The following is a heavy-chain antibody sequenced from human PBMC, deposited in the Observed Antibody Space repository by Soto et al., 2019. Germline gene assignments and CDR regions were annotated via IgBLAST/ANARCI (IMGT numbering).Heavy chain of an antibody. Sequence: EVQLVESGGGLVQPGGSLRLSCAASGFTFTSYSMNWVRQAPGKGLEWVSYIRGTTHYADSVKGRFTISRDNARSSLYLQLNSLRANDTAVYYCARDDSFAFDISRQGTMVTVSS. V-gene: IGHV3-48*01. J-gene: IGHJ3*02. CDR1: GFTFTSYS. D-gene: IGHD2-21*01. CDR2: IRGTT. CDR3: ARDDSFAFDI.